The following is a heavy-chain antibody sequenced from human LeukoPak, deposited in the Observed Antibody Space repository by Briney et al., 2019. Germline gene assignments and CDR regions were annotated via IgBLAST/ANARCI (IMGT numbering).Heavy chain of an antibody. Sequence: SETLSLTCAVYGGSFSGYYWSWIRQPPGKGLEGIGEINHSGSTNYNPSLKSRVTISVDTSKNQFSLKLSSVTAADTAVYYCARGRITMVRGGNYYYGMDVWGQGTTVTVSS. V-gene: IGHV4-34*01. CDR3: ARGRITMVRGGNYYYGMDV. CDR2: INHSGST. D-gene: IGHD3-10*01. J-gene: IGHJ6*02. CDR1: GGSFSGYY.